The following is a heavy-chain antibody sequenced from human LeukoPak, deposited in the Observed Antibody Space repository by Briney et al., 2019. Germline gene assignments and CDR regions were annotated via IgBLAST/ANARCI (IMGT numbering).Heavy chain of an antibody. CDR2: ISYDGSNK. CDR1: EFTFSSYA. D-gene: IGHD4-17*01. CDR3: ARVAYGALPDY. Sequence: GGSLRLSCEASEFTFSSYAMHWVRQAPGKGLEWVAVISYDGSNKYYADSVKGRFTISRDNSKNTLYLQMNSLRAEDTAVYYCARVAYGALPDYWGQGTLVAVSS. V-gene: IGHV3-30-3*01. J-gene: IGHJ4*02.